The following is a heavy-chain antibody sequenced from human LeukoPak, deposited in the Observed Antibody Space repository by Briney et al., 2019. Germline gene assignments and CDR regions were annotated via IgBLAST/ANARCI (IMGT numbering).Heavy chain of an antibody. CDR2: IKQDGSEK. V-gene: IGHV3-7*03. Sequence: SGGSLRLSCTASGLLLHRHLMSWVRQAPGKGLEWVANIKQDGSEKHYVDSVKGRFTISRDNAKSSLSLQMNSLRAEDTAVYYCTKGRGFDVWGQGTTVTVSS. CDR3: TKGRGFDV. J-gene: IGHJ6*02. CDR1: GLLLHRHL.